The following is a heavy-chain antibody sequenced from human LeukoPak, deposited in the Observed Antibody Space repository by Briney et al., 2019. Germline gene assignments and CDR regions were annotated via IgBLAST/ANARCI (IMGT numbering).Heavy chain of an antibody. Sequence: PGGSLRLSCAASGFTFSSYGMHWVRQAPGKGMEWVAVIWYDGSNKYYADSVKGRFTISRDNSKNTLYLQMNSLRAEDTAVYYCARDGVTVPHYFDYWGQGTLVTVSS. CDR3: ARDGVTVPHYFDY. CDR1: GFTFSSYG. V-gene: IGHV3-33*01. D-gene: IGHD4-11*01. J-gene: IGHJ4*02. CDR2: IWYDGSNK.